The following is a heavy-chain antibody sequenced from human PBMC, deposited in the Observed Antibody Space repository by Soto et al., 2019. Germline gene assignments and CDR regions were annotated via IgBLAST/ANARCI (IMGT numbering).Heavy chain of an antibody. CDR3: AKHGRGYSYGYRPPYYYYYMDV. V-gene: IGHV3-23*01. D-gene: IGHD5-18*01. Sequence: PGGSLRLSCAASGFTFSSYAMSWVRQAPGKGLEWVSAISGSGGSTYYADSVKGRFTISRDNSKNTLYLQMNSLRAEDTAVYYCAKHGRGYSYGYRPPYYYYYMDVWGKGTTVTVSS. J-gene: IGHJ6*03. CDR2: ISGSGGST. CDR1: GFTFSSYA.